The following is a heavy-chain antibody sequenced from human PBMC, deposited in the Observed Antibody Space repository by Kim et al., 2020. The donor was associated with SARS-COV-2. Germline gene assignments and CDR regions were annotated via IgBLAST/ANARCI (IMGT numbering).Heavy chain of an antibody. J-gene: IGHJ4*02. CDR2: IYYRGST. CDR3: ARLPNGTYSHFDF. CDR1: GGSISTKSNY. Sequence: SGTLSLTCTVSGGSISTKSNYWGWIRQPPGKGLECIGTIYYRGSTDYNPSLKSRVTVSVDTSKNQFSLKLTSITAADTAVYYCARLPNGTYSHFDFWGQG. D-gene: IGHD1-26*01. V-gene: IGHV4-39*01.